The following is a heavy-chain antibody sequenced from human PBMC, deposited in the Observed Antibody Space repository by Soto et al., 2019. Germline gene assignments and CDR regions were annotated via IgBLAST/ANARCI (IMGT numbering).Heavy chain of an antibody. CDR3: ARDREMASILHYLDY. CDR1: GFTFSRHA. CDR2: ISYDGGNK. V-gene: IGHV3-30*03. Sequence: QVQLVESGGGVAQPGGSLRLSCRASGFTFSRHAMHWIRQAPGMGLKWVALISYDGGNKYYTDSVQGRFAISRDNAKKTLYLQMNSLTADDTAVYYCARDREMASILHYLDYWGQGSLVTVSS. D-gene: IGHD3-9*01. J-gene: IGHJ4*02.